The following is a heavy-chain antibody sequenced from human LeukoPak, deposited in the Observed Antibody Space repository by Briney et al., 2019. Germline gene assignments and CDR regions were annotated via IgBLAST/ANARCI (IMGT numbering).Heavy chain of an antibody. CDR2: INPNSGGT. V-gene: IGHV1-2*02. J-gene: IGHJ4*02. CDR1: GYTFTGYY. CDR3: ARSAESSSWVEFDY. Sequence: GASVKVSCKASGYTFTGYYMHWVRQAPGQGLEWMGWINPNSGGTNYAQKFQVGGTMTRDTSISTAYMELSRLRSDDTAVYYCARSAESSSWVEFDYWGQGTLVTVSS. D-gene: IGHD6-13*01.